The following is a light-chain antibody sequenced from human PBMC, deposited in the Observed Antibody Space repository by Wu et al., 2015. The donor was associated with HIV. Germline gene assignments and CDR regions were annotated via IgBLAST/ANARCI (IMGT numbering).Light chain of an antibody. Sequence: EIVLTQSPGTLSLSPGERATLSCRASQSISSNHLVWYQQKVGQAPRLLIYDASSRATGVPDRFSGSGSGTDFTLTISRLEPEDFAVYYCQQYGNSPPWTFGQGTKVEIK. CDR2: DAS. CDR3: QQYGNSPPWT. CDR1: QSISSNH. V-gene: IGKV3-20*01. J-gene: IGKJ1*01.